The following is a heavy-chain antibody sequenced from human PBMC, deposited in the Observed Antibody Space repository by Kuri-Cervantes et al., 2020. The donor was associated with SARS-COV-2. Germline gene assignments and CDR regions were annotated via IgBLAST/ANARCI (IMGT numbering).Heavy chain of an antibody. CDR3: ARAWPNYYYYGMDV. Sequence: SQTLSLTCAVFGGSFSDYSWTWIRQSPGKGLEWIGEIDHSGSSNFNPSLRSRVTISVDTSKNQFSLKLSSVTAADTAVYYCARAWPNYYYYGMDVWGQGTTVTVSS. CDR2: IDHSGSS. CDR1: GGSFSDYS. J-gene: IGHJ6*02. V-gene: IGHV4-34*01.